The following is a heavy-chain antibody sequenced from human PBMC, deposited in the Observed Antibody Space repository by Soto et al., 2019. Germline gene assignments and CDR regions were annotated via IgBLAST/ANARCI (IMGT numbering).Heavy chain of an antibody. CDR1: GFAFSSHP. Sequence: GGSLRLSCAASGFAFSSHPMSWVRQAPEKGPEWVSGISDSGSSDNIKYADSVKGRFTISRDNAKNSLYLQMNSLRAEDTAVYYCVRDSARIVVVPRVDGDNWLDPWGQGTLVTVSS. J-gene: IGHJ5*02. V-gene: IGHV3-23*01. CDR2: ISDSGSSDNI. D-gene: IGHD2-2*01. CDR3: VRDSARIVVVPRVDGDNWLDP.